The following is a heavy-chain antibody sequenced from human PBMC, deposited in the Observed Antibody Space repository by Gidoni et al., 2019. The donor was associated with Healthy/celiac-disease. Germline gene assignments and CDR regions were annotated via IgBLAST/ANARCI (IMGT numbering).Heavy chain of an antibody. V-gene: IGHV4-59*01. CDR3: ARRYYDFWSGVSLDAFDI. CDR1: GGSISTYY. D-gene: IGHD3-3*01. Sequence: QVQLQESGPGLVKPSETLSLTCPVSGGSISTYYWAWLRQPPGKGLEWIGYIYYSGSTHHNPSLKSRVTISVDTSKNQFSLKLSSVTAADTAVYYCARRYYDFWSGVSLDAFDIWGQGTMVTVSS. CDR2: IYYSGST. J-gene: IGHJ3*02.